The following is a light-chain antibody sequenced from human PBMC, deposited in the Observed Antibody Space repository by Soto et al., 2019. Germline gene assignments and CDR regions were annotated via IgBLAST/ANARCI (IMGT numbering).Light chain of an antibody. J-gene: IGKJ1*01. CDR3: QQYGSSSWT. V-gene: IGKV3-20*01. CDR1: QSVSSNY. Sequence: EIVLTQSPGTLSLSPGDRATLSCRASQSVSSNYLAWYQQQKPGQAPRLLIYGAYSSATGGPDRFSGSGSGTDFTLAISRLEPEDFVVYYCQQYGSSSWTFGQGTKVEIK. CDR2: GAY.